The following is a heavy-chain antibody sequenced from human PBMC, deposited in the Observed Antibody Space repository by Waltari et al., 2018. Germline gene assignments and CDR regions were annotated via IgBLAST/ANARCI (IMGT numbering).Heavy chain of an antibody. CDR2: IGTIGDT. CDR3: AKGGLRALWRRVDYFDY. D-gene: IGHD3-10*01. J-gene: IGHJ4*02. CDR1: GFTFRASE. V-gene: IGHV3-13*01. Sequence: EVQLVESGGGLVQPGGSLRLSCAASGFTFRASELHWVRQIPGKGLEWVLGIGTIGDTYYPDSMEGRFSISRDDDKNSLHLQMNSLRAGDTAVYYCAKGGLRALWRRVDYFDYWGRGILVTVSA.